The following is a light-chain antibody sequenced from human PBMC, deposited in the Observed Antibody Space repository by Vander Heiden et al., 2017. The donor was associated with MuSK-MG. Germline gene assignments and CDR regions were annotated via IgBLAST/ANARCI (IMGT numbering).Light chain of an antibody. CDR2: AAS. CDR3: QQYKSYSST. J-gene: IGKJ2*01. Sequence: DIQMTQSPSTLSASVGDRVTITCRASQGISRWLAWYQQKPGQAPKLLIYAASTLESGVPSRFSGSGSGTEFTLTITSLQPDDFATYYCQQYKSYSSTFGQGTKLEIK. V-gene: IGKV1-5*01. CDR1: QGISRW.